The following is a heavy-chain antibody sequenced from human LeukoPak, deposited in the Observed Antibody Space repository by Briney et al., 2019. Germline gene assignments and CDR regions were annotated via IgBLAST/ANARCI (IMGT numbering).Heavy chain of an antibody. Sequence: PGGSLRLSCAASGFTFSSYGMHWVRQAPGKGLEWVAFIRYDGSNKYYADSVKGRFTISRDNSKNTLYLQMSSLRSDDTAVYFCTTLPAPYQRFLEWASQPIDYWGQGTLVTVSS. CDR2: IRYDGSNK. V-gene: IGHV3-30*02. CDR3: TTLPAPYQRFLEWASQPIDY. J-gene: IGHJ4*02. CDR1: GFTFSSYG. D-gene: IGHD3-3*01.